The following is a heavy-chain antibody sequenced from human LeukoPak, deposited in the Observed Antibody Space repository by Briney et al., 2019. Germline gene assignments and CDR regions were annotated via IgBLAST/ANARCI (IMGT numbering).Heavy chain of an antibody. CDR2: INGGGDST. D-gene: IGHD1-1*01. CDR1: GFTFSTYA. V-gene: IGHV3-23*01. J-gene: IGHJ4*02. Sequence: GGSLRLSCAASGFTFSTYAMTWVRQAPGKGLEWVSAINGGGDSTYYADSVKGRFIISRDFSKNTLYLQMNSLRAEDTAVYYCAKDWDWNPFYLDYWGQGALVTGSS. CDR3: AKDWDWNPFYLDY.